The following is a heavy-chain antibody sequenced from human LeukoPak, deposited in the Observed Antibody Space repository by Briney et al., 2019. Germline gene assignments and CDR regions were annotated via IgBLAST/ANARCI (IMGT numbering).Heavy chain of an antibody. Sequence: GGSLRLSCAASGFTLSSHWMTWVRQAPGKGLEWVANINQDGSAKYYVDSVKGRFTISRDNAKNSMYLQMNRLRVEDTAVYYCARWEIRGTAHQLDYWGPGTLVTVSS. J-gene: IGHJ4*02. V-gene: IGHV3-7*01. D-gene: IGHD1-7*01. CDR2: INQDGSAK. CDR1: GFTLSSHW. CDR3: ARWEIRGTAHQLDY.